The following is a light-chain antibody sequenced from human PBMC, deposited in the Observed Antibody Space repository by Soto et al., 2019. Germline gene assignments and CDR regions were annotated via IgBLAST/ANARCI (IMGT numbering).Light chain of an antibody. CDR1: QSISSSY. CDR2: GAS. J-gene: IGKJ1*01. V-gene: IGKV3-20*01. CDR3: QQHDTSPWT. Sequence: EIVLTQSPGTLSLSPGERATLSCRASQSISSSYLAIAWYQQKPGQPPRLLIYGASNRATGIPDRFSGSGSATDFTLTISRLEPEDFPVYYCQQHDTSPWTFGQGTRVEIK.